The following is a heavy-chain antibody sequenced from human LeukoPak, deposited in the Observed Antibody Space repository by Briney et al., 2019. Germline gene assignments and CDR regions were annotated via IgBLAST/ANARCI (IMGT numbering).Heavy chain of an antibody. D-gene: IGHD3-16*02. CDR2: ISAYNGNT. CDR3: ARDNSVGDIAWWFDP. Sequence: GASVKVSCKASGYTFTSYGISWARQAPGQGLEWMGWISAYNGNTNYAQKLQGRVTMTTDTSTSTAYMELRSLRSDDTAVYYCARDNSVGDIAWWFDPWGQGTLVTVSS. V-gene: IGHV1-18*01. CDR1: GYTFTSYG. J-gene: IGHJ5*02.